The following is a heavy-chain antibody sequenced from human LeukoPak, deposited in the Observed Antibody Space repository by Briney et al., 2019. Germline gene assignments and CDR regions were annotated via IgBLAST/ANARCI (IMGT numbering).Heavy chain of an antibody. CDR2: INQDGSAK. CDR1: GFTLSSYW. V-gene: IGHV3-7*01. Sequence: GGSLRLSCAASGFTLSSYWVSWVRQAPGKGLGWVANINQDGSAKDYGGSVEGRFTISRDNAKNSLYLQMNSMTAEDTAVYFCASAPNENYFDFWGQGTLVTVSS. J-gene: IGHJ4*02. CDR3: ASAPNENYFDF.